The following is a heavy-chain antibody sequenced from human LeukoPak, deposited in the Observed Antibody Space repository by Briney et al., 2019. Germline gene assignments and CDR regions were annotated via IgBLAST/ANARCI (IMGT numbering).Heavy chain of an antibody. Sequence: SETLSLTCTVSGGSISSGGYYWSWIRQHPGKGLEWIGYIYYSGSTYYNPSLKSRVTISVDTSKNQSSLKLSSVTAADTAVYYCARSGYSGYDNTFGYWGQGTLVTVSS. D-gene: IGHD5-12*01. CDR2: IYYSGST. CDR3: ARSGYSGYDNTFGY. CDR1: GGSISSGGYY. J-gene: IGHJ4*02. V-gene: IGHV4-31*03.